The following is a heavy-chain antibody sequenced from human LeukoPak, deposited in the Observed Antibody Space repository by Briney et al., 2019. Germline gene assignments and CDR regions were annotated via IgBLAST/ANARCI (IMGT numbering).Heavy chain of an antibody. CDR2: INHSGST. CDR3: AKEYCSGGSCYALFDY. D-gene: IGHD2-15*01. J-gene: IGHJ4*02. Sequence: PSETLSLTCAVYGGSFSGYYWSWIRQPPGKGLEWIGEINHSGSTNYNPSLKSRVTISVDTSKNQFSLKLSSVTAADTAVYYCAKEYCSGGSCYALFDYWGQGTLVTVSS. V-gene: IGHV4-34*01. CDR1: GGSFSGYY.